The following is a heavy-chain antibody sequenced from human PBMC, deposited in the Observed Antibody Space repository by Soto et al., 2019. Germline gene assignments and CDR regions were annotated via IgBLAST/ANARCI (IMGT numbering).Heavy chain of an antibody. CDR1: GDSIISSDFY. CDR3: ARHSLALRKNNWFDP. D-gene: IGHD3-3*02. J-gene: IGHJ5*02. Sequence: SETLSLTCTVSGDSIISSDFYWGWVRQPPGKGLEWIGSIFYLGSSYYNPSLKSRVTMSVDTSKNQFSLRLRSVTAADTALYFRARHSLALRKNNWFDPWGQGIMVTVSS. V-gene: IGHV4-39*01. CDR2: IFYLGSS.